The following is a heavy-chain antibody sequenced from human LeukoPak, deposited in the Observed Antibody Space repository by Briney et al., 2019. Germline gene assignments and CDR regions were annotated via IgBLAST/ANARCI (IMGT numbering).Heavy chain of an antibody. CDR3: AKLSYDSSGYDY. V-gene: IGHV3-30*18. Sequence: PGGSLRLSCAASGFXFXSYGMHWVRQAPGKXLXXXAXISYXGXXXXXXXXVXXXXXXXXDNSKNTLYLQXNSLRAEDTAVYYCAKLSYDSSGYDYWGQGTLVTVSS. CDR2: ISYXGXXX. J-gene: IGHJ4*02. CDR1: GFXFXSYG. D-gene: IGHD3-22*01.